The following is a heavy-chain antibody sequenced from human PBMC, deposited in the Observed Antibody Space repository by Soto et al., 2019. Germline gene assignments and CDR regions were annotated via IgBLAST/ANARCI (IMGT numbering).Heavy chain of an antibody. CDR1: GGSISSYY. CDR2: IYYSGST. CDR3: AGSSLDWYYYYMDV. J-gene: IGHJ6*03. D-gene: IGHD6-13*01. Sequence: SETLSLTCTVSGGSISSYYWSWIRQPPGKGLEWIGYIYYSGSTNYNPSLKSRVTISVATSKNQFSLKLSSVTAADTAVYYCAGSSLDWYYYYMDVWGKGTTVTVSS. V-gene: IGHV4-59*01.